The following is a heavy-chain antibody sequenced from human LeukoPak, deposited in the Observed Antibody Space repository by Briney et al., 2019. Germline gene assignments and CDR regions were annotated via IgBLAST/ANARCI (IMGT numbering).Heavy chain of an antibody. D-gene: IGHD1-14*01. CDR1: GDSVSSNSAA. V-gene: IGHV6-1*01. J-gene: IGHJ4*02. CDR3: AREVDPTDHGCYFDY. Sequence: SQTLSLTCAISGDSVSSNSAAWNWIRQSPSRGLEWLGRTYYRSKWYNDYAVSVKSRTTINPDTSKNQFSLQLNSVTPEDTAVYYCAREVDPTDHGCYFDYWGQGTLVTVSS. CDR2: TYYRSKWYN.